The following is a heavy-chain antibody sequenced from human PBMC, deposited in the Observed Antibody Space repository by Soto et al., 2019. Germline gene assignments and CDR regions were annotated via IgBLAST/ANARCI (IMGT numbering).Heavy chain of an antibody. D-gene: IGHD3-3*01. J-gene: IGHJ6*02. V-gene: IGHV4-39*01. CDR1: GGSISSGRHY. CDR3: ARQEYDIWSGYPKSYGMDV. Sequence: SETLFLTCTVSGGSISSGRHYWGRIRQPPGKGLEWIGSIYYSGSTYYNPSLKSRVTISVDTSKNQFSLKLSSVTAADTAVYYCARQEYDIWSGYPKSYGMDVWGQGTTVT. CDR2: IYYSGST.